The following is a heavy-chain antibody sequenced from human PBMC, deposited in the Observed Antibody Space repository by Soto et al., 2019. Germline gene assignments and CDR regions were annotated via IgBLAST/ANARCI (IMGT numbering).Heavy chain of an antibody. CDR1: GGSISSYY. D-gene: IGHD3-10*01. V-gene: IGHV4-59*01. CDR2: IYSSGST. CDR3: ARVNYGSGSYYPGCFDY. J-gene: IGHJ4*02. Sequence: SETLYLTWTVSGGSISSYYWSWIRQPPGKGLEWIGYIYSSGSTNYNPSLKSRVTISVDTSKIQFSLKLSSVTAADPAVYYCARVNYGSGSYYPGCFDYRGQGSLVTVSS.